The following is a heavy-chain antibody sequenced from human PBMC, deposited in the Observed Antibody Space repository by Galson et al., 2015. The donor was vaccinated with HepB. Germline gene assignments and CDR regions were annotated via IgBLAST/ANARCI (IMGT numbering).Heavy chain of an antibody. Sequence: SLRLSCAATGFTFSNYGMHWVRQAPGKGLEWVAVISSDGSTQYYADSVEGRFTISRDNSKNTLYVQMNSLRAGDTAVYYCASSTCSGGSCYFDYWGQGTLATVSS. V-gene: IGHV3-30*03. CDR1: GFTFSNYG. D-gene: IGHD2-15*01. J-gene: IGHJ4*02. CDR3: ASSTCSGGSCYFDY. CDR2: ISSDGSTQ.